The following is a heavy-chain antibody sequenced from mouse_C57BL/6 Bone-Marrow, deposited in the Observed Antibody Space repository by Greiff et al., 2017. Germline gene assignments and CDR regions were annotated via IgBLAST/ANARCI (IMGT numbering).Heavy chain of an antibody. J-gene: IGHJ4*01. CDR3: ARDPGAMDY. CDR1: GYAFSSSW. Sequence: QVQLQQSGPELVKPGASVKISCKASGYAFSSSWMNWVKQRPGKGLEWIGRIYPGDGDTNYNGKFKGKAKMTADKSSRTAYMQLSSLTSEDSAVYYCARDPGAMDYWGQGT. V-gene: IGHV1-82*01. CDR2: IYPGDGDT.